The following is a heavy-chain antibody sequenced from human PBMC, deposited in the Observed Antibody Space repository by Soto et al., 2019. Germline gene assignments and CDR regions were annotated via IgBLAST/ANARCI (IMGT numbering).Heavy chain of an antibody. CDR1: GFTFSSYA. V-gene: IGHV3-23*01. CDR3: AKPDYYASGTEPDAFDL. CDR2: ISGSGGST. D-gene: IGHD3-10*01. J-gene: IGHJ3*01. Sequence: EDQLLESGGGLVQPGGSLRLSCVASGFTFSSYAMSWVRQAPGKGLEWVSVISGSGGSTCYADSVKGRFTISRDNSKNTLYLLMSSLSAEDTALYYCAKPDYYASGTEPDAFDLWGQGTMVTVSS.